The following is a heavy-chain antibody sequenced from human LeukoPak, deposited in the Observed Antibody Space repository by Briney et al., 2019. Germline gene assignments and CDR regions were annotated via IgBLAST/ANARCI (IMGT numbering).Heavy chain of an antibody. V-gene: IGHV1-3*01. Sequence: GASVKVSCKASGYTFTDYGMHWVRQAPGQRLEWMAWINAGNGNAKYSQKFQDRVTITRDTSASTAYMELSSLRSEDTAVYYCARVPLHDRNDYYYPHWGQGTVVTVSS. D-gene: IGHD3-22*01. CDR2: INAGNGNA. CDR3: ARVPLHDRNDYYYPH. J-gene: IGHJ1*01. CDR1: GYTFTDYG.